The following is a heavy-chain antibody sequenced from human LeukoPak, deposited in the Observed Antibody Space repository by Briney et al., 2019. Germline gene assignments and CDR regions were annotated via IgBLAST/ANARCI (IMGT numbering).Heavy chain of an antibody. V-gene: IGHV1-69*02. Sequence: GASVKVSCKASGGTFSSYTISWVRQAPGQGLEWMGRIIPILGIANYAQKFQGRVTITADKSTSTAYIELSSLRSEDTAVYYCARSDSGYDFWSGYYTSFDYWGQGTLVTVSS. CDR2: IIPILGIA. D-gene: IGHD3-3*01. CDR1: GGTFSSYT. CDR3: ARSDSGYDFWSGYYTSFDY. J-gene: IGHJ4*02.